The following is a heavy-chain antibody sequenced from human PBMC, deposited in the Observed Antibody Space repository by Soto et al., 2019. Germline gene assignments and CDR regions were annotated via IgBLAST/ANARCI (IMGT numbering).Heavy chain of an antibody. J-gene: IGHJ6*02. CDR1: GFTFGDYE. CDR2: IRSKAYGGST. V-gene: IGHV3-49*04. Sequence: GGSLRLSCTASGFTFGDYEIKWVRQAPGKGLEWVGNIRSKAYGGSTTYAASVKGRFTISRDDSKSIAYLQLNSLKIEDTAVYYCTRDLAPPDWVLGYAYAMDAWGQGTTVTVSS. CDR3: TRDLAPPDWVLGYAYAMDA. D-gene: IGHD5-12*01.